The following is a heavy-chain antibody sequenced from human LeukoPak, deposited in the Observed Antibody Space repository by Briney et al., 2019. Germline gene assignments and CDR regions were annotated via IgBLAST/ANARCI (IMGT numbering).Heavy chain of an antibody. CDR2: IIPILGIA. V-gene: IGHV1-69*04. J-gene: IGHJ6*02. CDR3: ARARPPNYDFWSGPGDYYGMDV. CDR1: GGTFSSYA. Sequence: ASVKVSCKASGGTFSSYAIIWVRQAPGQGLEWMGRIIPILGIANYAQKFQGRVTITADKSTSTAYMELSSLRSEDTAVYYCARARPPNYDFWSGPGDYYGMDVWGQGTTVTVSS. D-gene: IGHD3-3*01.